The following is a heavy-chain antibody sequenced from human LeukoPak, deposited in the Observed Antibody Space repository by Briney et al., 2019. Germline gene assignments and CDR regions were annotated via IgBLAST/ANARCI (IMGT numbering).Heavy chain of an antibody. J-gene: IGHJ6*02. CDR2: ISAYNGNT. CDR1: GYTFTSYG. CDR3: ARDLSCSSTSCYPYGAYYYYGMDV. V-gene: IGHV1-18*01. Sequence: ASVKVSCKASGYTFTSYGISWVRQAPGQGLEWMGWISAYNGNTNYARKLQGRVTMTTDTSTSTAYMELRSLRSDDTAVYYCARDLSCSSTSCYPYGAYYYYGMDVWGQGTTVTVSS. D-gene: IGHD2-2*01.